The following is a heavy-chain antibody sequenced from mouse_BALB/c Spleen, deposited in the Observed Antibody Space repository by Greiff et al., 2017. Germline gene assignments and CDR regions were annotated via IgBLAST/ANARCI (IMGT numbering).Heavy chain of an antibody. CDR3: TRSYYYGEEYFDY. D-gene: IGHD1-1*01. V-gene: IGHV1-5*01. J-gene: IGHJ2*01. CDR1: GYIFTSYW. CDR2: IYPGNSDT. Sequence: VQLQQSGAELVRPGASVKLSCKTSGYIFTSYWIHWVKQRPGQGLEWIGAIYPGNSDTSYNQKFKGKAKLTAVTSASTAYMELSSLTNEDSAVYYCTRSYYYGEEYFDYWGQGTTLTVAS.